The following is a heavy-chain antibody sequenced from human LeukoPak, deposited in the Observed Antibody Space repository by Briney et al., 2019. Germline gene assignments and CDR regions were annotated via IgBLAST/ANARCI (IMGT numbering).Heavy chain of an antibody. V-gene: IGHV4-34*01. J-gene: IGHJ4*02. D-gene: IGHD3-22*01. Sequence: SETLSLTCAVYGRSFSGYYWSWIRQPPGKGLEWIGEINHSGSTNYNPSLKSRVTISVDTSKNQFSLKLSSVTAADTAVYYCARTPPYDSSGYYYYIYDYWGQGTLVTVSS. CDR3: ARTPPYDSSGYYYYIYDY. CDR1: GRSFSGYY. CDR2: INHSGST.